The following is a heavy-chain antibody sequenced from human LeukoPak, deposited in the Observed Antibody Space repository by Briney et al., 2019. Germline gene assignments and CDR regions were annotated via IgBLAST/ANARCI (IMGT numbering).Heavy chain of an antibody. CDR1: EFSFSNYT. V-gene: IGHV3-23*01. J-gene: IGHJ4*02. Sequence: GGSLRLSCAASEFSFSNYTMNWVRQAPGKGLEWVSSFITDDSSTHYADSVQGRFIISRDSTENTLYLQMNNVRAEDTAVYYCAKDGRGILWEWWGQGTLVTVSS. CDR2: FITDDSST. CDR3: AKDGRGILWEW. D-gene: IGHD3-3*01.